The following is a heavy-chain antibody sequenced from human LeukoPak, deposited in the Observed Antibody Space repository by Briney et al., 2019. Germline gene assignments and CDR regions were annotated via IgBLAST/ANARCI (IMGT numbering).Heavy chain of an antibody. CDR1: GYTFTGYY. V-gene: IGHV1-2*06. CDR2: INPNSGDT. CDR3: ARDWDYYDSSGYNY. J-gene: IGHJ4*02. Sequence: ASVKVSCKASGYTFTGYYMHWVRQAPGQGLEWMGRINPNSGDTNYAQKFQGRVTMTRDTSISTAYMELSRLRSDDTAVYYCARDWDYYDSSGYNYWGQGTLVTVSS. D-gene: IGHD3-22*01.